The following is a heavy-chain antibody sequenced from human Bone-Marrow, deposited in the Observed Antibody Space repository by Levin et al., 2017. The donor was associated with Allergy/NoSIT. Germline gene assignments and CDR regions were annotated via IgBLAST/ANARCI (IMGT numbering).Heavy chain of an antibody. Sequence: SETLSLTCAISGDSVSTNSGTWNWIRQSPSRGLEWLGRTFYRSKWYNEYAQSVKGRIIINPDTSKNKFPLDLKSVTPEDTGVYYCARDLGSRSSPFDSWGQGILVNVSS. J-gene: IGHJ4*02. V-gene: IGHV6-1*01. CDR2: TFYRSKWYN. CDR3: ARDLGSRSSPFDS. D-gene: IGHD3-10*01. CDR1: GDSVSTNSGT.